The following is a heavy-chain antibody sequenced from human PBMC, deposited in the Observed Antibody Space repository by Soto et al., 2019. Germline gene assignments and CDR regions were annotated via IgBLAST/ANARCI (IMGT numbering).Heavy chain of an antibody. J-gene: IGHJ4*02. CDR1: GGSINSGGYC. CDR2: ISYGGST. D-gene: IGHD5-18*01. CDR3: SRGILV. V-gene: IGHV4-31*03. Sequence: QVQLQESGPGLVKPSQTLSLTCTVSGGSINSGGYCWSWIRQHPGKGLDWIGCISYGGSTSYNPSLMGRVTISVDTSKNQFSLQLTSVTAADTAVYYCSRGILVWGQGALITVSS.